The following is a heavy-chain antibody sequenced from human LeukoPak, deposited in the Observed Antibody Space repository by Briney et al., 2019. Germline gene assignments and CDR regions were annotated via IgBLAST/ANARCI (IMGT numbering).Heavy chain of an antibody. Sequence: GASVKVSCKDSGGTFSSYAISWVRQAPGQGLEWMGGIIPIFGTANYAQKFQGRVTIIADESTSTAYMELSSLRSEDTAVYYCARAPLLSGSYGYYYYYHMDVWGKGTTVTVSS. CDR2: IIPIFGTA. D-gene: IGHD1-26*01. CDR3: ARAPLLSGSYGYYYYYHMDV. J-gene: IGHJ6*03. V-gene: IGHV1-69*13. CDR1: GGTFSSYA.